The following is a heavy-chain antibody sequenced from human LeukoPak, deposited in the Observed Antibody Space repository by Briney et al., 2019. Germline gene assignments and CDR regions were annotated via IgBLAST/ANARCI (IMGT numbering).Heavy chain of an antibody. J-gene: IGHJ4*02. Sequence: PGRSLRLSCVGSGFTFDDYVMHWVRQAPGKGLVWVSRISPTGSITSYADSVKGRFTVSRDNAKNTLYLQVNNLRAEDTAVYYCARGPSSNWSGLDFWGQGTLLTVSS. CDR1: GFTFDDYV. CDR3: ARGPSSNWSGLDF. V-gene: IGHV3-74*01. CDR2: ISPTGSIT. D-gene: IGHD6-13*01.